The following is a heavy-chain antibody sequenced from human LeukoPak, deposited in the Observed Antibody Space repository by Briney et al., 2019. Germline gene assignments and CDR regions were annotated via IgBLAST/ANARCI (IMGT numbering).Heavy chain of an antibody. CDR1: GYTFTGYY. J-gene: IGHJ4*02. CDR3: ASVYYYDSSGYSPFDY. CDR2: INPNSGGT. Sequence: ASVKVSCKASGYTFTGYYMHWVRQAPGQGLEWMGWINPNSGGTNYAQKFQGRVTMTRDTSISTAYMELSRLRSDDTAEYYCASVYYYDSSGYSPFDYWGQGTLVTVSS. V-gene: IGHV1-2*02. D-gene: IGHD3-22*01.